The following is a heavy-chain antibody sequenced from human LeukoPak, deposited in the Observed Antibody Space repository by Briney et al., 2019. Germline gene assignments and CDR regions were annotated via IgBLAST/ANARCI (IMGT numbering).Heavy chain of an antibody. J-gene: IGHJ4*02. D-gene: IGHD3-10*01. Sequence: SETLSLTCRVYGESFSDYYCAWIRQSPGKGLEWIGELNHVGRTTYNPALESRVTISVDKAKNQFSLNLSSVTAADTAVYYCARGGDRSFDYWGQGTLVTVSS. CDR1: GESFSDYY. CDR2: LNHVGRT. CDR3: ARGGDRSFDY. V-gene: IGHV4-34*01.